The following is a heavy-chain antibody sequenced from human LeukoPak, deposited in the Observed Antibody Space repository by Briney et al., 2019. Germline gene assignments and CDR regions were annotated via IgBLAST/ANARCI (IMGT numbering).Heavy chain of an antibody. V-gene: IGHV4-61*01. D-gene: IGHD2-15*01. CDR2: IFYSGST. CDR1: GGSISSSSYY. Sequence: SETLSLTCTVSGGSISSSSYYWNWIRQPPGKGLEWIGYIFYSGSTNYNPSLKSRVTISVDTSKNQFSLKLSSVTAADTAVYYCARVGYCSGGSCYLWGQGTLVTVSS. CDR3: ARVGYCSGGSCYL. J-gene: IGHJ5*02.